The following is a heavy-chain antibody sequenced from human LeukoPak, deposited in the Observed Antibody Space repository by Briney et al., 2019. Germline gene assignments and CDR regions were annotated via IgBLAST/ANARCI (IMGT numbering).Heavy chain of an antibody. CDR2: LYNSGST. J-gene: IGHJ6*02. V-gene: IGHV4-59*08. CDR3: TKSDYYYYGMDV. CDR1: GGSISSYY. Sequence: SETLSLTCTVSGGSISSYYWSWTRQPPGKGLEWIGYLYNSGSTNYNPSLKSRVTISVDTSKKQISLKLSSVTAADTAVYYCTKSDYYYYGMDVWGQGTTVTVSS.